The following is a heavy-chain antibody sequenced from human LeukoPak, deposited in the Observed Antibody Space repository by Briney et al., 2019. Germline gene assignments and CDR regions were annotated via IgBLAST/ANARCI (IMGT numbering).Heavy chain of an antibody. CDR3: AKRGASLHFDY. D-gene: IGHD2-2*01. Sequence: GGSLRLSCAASGFTFSSYSMNWVRQAPGKGLEWVAVISYDGSKKYYADSVKGRFTISRDNSKNTLYLQMNSLRADDTAVYYCAKRGASLHFDYWGQGTLVTVSS. V-gene: IGHV3-30*18. CDR1: GFTFSSYS. J-gene: IGHJ4*02. CDR2: ISYDGSKK.